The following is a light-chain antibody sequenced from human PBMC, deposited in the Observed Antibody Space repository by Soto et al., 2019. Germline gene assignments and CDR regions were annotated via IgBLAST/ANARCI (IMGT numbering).Light chain of an antibody. CDR1: NSSIGSNT. CDR2: SNN. Sequence: QSVLTQPPSASGTPGQRVTISCSGSNSSIGSNTVNWYQQLPGTAPKLLIYSNNRRPSGVPDRFSGSKSGTSASLAISGLQSEDEADYYCAAWDDSLNGPVFGGGTKLTVL. V-gene: IGLV1-44*01. J-gene: IGLJ2*01. CDR3: AAWDDSLNGPV.